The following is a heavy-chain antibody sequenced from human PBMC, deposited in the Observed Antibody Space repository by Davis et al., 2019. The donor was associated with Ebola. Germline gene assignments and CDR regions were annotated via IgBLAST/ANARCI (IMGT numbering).Heavy chain of an antibody. D-gene: IGHD3-10*01. CDR3: AREGLLWFGELLYHRHGMDV. V-gene: IGHV3-23*01. Sequence: GESLKISCAASGFTFNKYAMSWVRQAPGKGLEWVSVVSGRSTTIYYADSVKGRFTISRDNSKNTLYLQMNSLRAEDTAVYYCAREGLLWFGELLYHRHGMDVWGKGTTVTVSS. J-gene: IGHJ6*04. CDR2: VSGRSTTI. CDR1: GFTFNKYA.